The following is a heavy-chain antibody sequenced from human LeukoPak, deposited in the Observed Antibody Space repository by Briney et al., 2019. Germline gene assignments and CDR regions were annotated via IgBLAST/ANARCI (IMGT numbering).Heavy chain of an antibody. J-gene: IGHJ6*02. V-gene: IGHV3-23*01. D-gene: IGHD2-2*01. CDR3: AKYWPASQLLFFRGDYYYGMDV. CDR1: GFTFSSYA. CDR2: ISGNGGST. Sequence: GGSLRLSCAASGFTFSSYAMSWVRQAPGKGLEWVSAISGNGGSTYYADSVKGRFTISRDNSKNTLYLQMNSLRAEDTAVYYCAKYWPASQLLFFRGDYYYGMDVWGQGTTVTVSS.